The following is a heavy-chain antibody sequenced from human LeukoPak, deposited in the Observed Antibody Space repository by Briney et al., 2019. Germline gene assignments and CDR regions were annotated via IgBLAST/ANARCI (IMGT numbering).Heavy chain of an antibody. V-gene: IGHV1-46*01. CDR1: GYTFTSYY. J-gene: IGHJ5*02. CDR2: INPSGGST. Sequence: ASVKVSCKASGYTFTSYYMHWVRQAPGQGLEWMGIINPSGGSTSYAQKFQGRVTMTRDTSTSTVYMELSSLRSEDAAVYYCARAGPFRRFDPWGQGTLVTVSS. CDR3: ARAGPFRRFDP. D-gene: IGHD2-8*02.